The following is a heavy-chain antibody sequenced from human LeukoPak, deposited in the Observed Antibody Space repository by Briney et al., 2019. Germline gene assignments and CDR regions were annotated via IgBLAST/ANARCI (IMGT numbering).Heavy chain of an antibody. D-gene: IGHD3-3*01. CDR2: INPSGGST. V-gene: IGHV1-46*01. CDR1: GYTFTSYY. Sequence: ASVKVSCKASGYTFTSYYMHWVRQAPGQGLEWMGIINPSGGSTSYAQKFQGRVTMTRDTSTSTVYMELSSLRSEDTAVYYCARGCDFWSEETRDYYYYYGMDVWGQGTTVTVSS. J-gene: IGHJ6*02. CDR3: ARGCDFWSEETRDYYYYYGMDV.